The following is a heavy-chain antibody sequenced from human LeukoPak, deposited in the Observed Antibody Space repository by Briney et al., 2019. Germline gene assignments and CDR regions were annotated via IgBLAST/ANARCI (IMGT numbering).Heavy chain of an antibody. D-gene: IGHD6-19*01. Sequence: SETLSLTCSVSGGSISSYYWSWIRQPPGKGLEWIGYIYYSGRTNYNPSLRSRVTISVDTSKNQFSLTLSSVTAADTAVYYCARDHTVAGDYYYYYMDVWGKGTTATVSS. CDR2: IYYSGRT. CDR3: ARDHTVAGDYYYYYMDV. J-gene: IGHJ6*03. CDR1: GGSISSYY. V-gene: IGHV4-59*01.